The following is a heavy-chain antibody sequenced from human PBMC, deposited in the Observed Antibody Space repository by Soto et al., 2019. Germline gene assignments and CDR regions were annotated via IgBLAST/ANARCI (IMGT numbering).Heavy chain of an antibody. D-gene: IGHD4-4*01. CDR1: GYTFTSYY. CDR3: ARTLYGNNVDY. CDR2: MNPNSGNT. J-gene: IGHJ4*02. V-gene: IGHV1-8*01. Sequence: QVQLVQSGAEVKKPGASVKVSGKASGYTFTSYYINWVRQATGQGLELMGWMNPNSGNTGYAQKFQGRVTMTRNTSISTAYMELSSLLSEVTAVYYCARTLYGNNVDYWRQGTLVTVSS.